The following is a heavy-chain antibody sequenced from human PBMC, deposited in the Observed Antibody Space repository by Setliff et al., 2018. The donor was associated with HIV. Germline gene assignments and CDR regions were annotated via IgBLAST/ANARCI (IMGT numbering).Heavy chain of an antibody. CDR2: VDPEDGEA. CDR3: ARSPGDYLFDY. Sequence: ASVKVSCKASGYTFTDYYMHWAQQAPGKGLEWMGRVDPEDGEAIYAEKFQGRVTITADTSTDTAYMELSSLRSEDTAVYYCARSPGDYLFDYWGQGTLVTVSS. CDR1: GYTFTDYY. J-gene: IGHJ4*02. D-gene: IGHD4-17*01. V-gene: IGHV1-69-2*01.